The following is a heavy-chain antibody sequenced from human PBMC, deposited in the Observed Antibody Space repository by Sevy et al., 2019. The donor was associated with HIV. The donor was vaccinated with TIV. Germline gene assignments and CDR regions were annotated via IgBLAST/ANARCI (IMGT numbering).Heavy chain of an antibody. V-gene: IGHV3-21*01. CDR3: AKRLESWHGMDV. CDR2: ISGISNYI. CDR1: GFTFSSYY. D-gene: IGHD3-16*01. Sequence: GGSLRLSCAASGFTFSSYYMNWVRQAPGKGLEWVSSISGISNYIYYADSVKGRFTISRDNAKNSLYLQMHSLRAEDTALYYCAKRLESWHGMDVWGQGTTVTVSS. J-gene: IGHJ6*02.